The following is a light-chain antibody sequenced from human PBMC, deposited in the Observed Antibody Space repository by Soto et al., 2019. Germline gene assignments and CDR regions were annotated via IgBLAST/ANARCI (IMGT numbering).Light chain of an antibody. CDR2: EVS. CDR1: SSDIGGFNY. CDR3: SSYTTTSTLGV. V-gene: IGLV2-14*01. J-gene: IGLJ3*02. Sequence: QSALTQPASVSGSPGQSITISCTGTSSDIGGFNYVSWYLQHPGTAPKLIIYEVSNRPSGISNRFSGSKSGNTASLTISGLQAEDEADYYCSSYTTTSTLGVFGGGTKLTVL.